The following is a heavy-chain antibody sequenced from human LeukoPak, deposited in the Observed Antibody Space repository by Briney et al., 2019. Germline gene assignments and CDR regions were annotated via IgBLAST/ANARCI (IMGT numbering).Heavy chain of an antibody. CDR3: ARSRSHYFGSGTYPDAFDI. CDR1: EFTFSSYG. Sequence: GGSLRLSCAASEFTFSSYGMHWVRQAPGKGLEWVAFISVDKSDKYYGDSVKGRFTIPRDNSKNTLYLQMNSLRTEDTASYYCARSRSHYFGSGTYPDAFDIWGQGTMVTVSS. D-gene: IGHD3-10*01. V-gene: IGHV3-30*03. J-gene: IGHJ3*02. CDR2: ISVDKSDK.